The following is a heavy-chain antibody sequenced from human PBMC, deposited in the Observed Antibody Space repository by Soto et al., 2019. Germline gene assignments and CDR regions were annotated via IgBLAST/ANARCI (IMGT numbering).Heavy chain of an antibody. D-gene: IGHD1-1*01. V-gene: IGHV3-30-3*01. CDR1: GFTFSSYA. CDR2: ISYDGSNK. Sequence: GGSLRLSCAASGFTFSSYAMHWVRQAPGKGLEWVAVISYDGSNKYYADSVKGRFTISRDNSKNTLYLQMNSLSAEDTAVYYCAKDVKLRVSSVYYYYGMDVWGLGTTLTVSS. CDR3: AKDVKLRVSSVYYYYGMDV. J-gene: IGHJ6*02.